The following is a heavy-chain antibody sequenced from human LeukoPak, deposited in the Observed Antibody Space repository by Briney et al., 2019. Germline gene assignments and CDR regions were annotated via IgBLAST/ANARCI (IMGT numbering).Heavy chain of an antibody. CDR1: GFTFSSYG. J-gene: IGHJ4*02. CDR2: ISGSGGST. CDR3: AKDRNPYYYDSSGYYSGSFDY. D-gene: IGHD3-22*01. Sequence: GGSLRLSCAASGFTFSSYGMSWVRQAPGKGLEWVSAISGSGGSTYYADSVKGRFTISRDNSKNTLYLQMNSLRAEDTAVYYCAKDRNPYYYDSSGYYSGSFDYWGQGTLVTVSS. V-gene: IGHV3-23*01.